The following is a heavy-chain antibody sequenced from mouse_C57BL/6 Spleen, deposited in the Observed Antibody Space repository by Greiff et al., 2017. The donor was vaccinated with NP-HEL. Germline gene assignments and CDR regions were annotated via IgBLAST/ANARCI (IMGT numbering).Heavy chain of an antibody. CDR1: GFTFSDYG. D-gene: IGHD1-1*01. CDR2: ISSGSSTI. V-gene: IGHV5-17*01. Sequence: EVKLQESGGGLVKPGGSLKLSCAASGFTFSDYGMHWVRQAPEKGLEWVAYISSGSSTIYYADTVKGRFTISRDNAKNTLFLQMTSLRSEDTAMYYCARRLLRYPYFDYWGQGTTLTVSS. J-gene: IGHJ2*01. CDR3: ARRLLRYPYFDY.